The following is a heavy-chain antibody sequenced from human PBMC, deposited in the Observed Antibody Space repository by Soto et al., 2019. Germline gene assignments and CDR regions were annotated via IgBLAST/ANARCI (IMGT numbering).Heavy chain of an antibody. J-gene: IGHJ4*02. D-gene: IGHD6-19*01. V-gene: IGHV3-64D*06. CDR1: GFTFNSYA. Sequence: GGSLRLSCSASGFTFNSYAVHWVRQSPGKGIEFVSAISSYGADTYYADSVTGRFAISRDNSKNTLYLQMSSLRAEDTALYYCVKEGYMRSDWYGQFDYWGQGALLTVSS. CDR3: VKEGYMRSDWYGQFDY. CDR2: ISSYGADT.